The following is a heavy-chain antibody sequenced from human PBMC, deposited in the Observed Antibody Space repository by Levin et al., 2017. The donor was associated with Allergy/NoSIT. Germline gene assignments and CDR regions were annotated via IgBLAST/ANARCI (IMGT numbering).Heavy chain of an antibody. Sequence: GESLKISCAASGFTFSSYWMSWVRQAPGKGLEWVANIKQDGSEKYYVDSVKGRFTISRDNAKNSLYLQMNSLRAEDTAVYYCAREPLYYDFWSDSKYYYYMDVWGKGTTVTVSS. D-gene: IGHD3-3*01. CDR1: GFTFSSYW. J-gene: IGHJ6*03. V-gene: IGHV3-7*01. CDR2: IKQDGSEK. CDR3: AREPLYYDFWSDSKYYYYMDV.